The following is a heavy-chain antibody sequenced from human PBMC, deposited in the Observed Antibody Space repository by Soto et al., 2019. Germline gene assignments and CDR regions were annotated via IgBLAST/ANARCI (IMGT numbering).Heavy chain of an antibody. CDR2: IYPGDSDT. Sequence: GESLKISCKGSGYSFTSYWIGWVRQMPGKGLEWMGIIYPGDSDTRYSPSFQGQVTISVDKSISTAYLQWSSLKASDTAMYYCARRGVSMVRPYYYGMDVWGQGTTVTVSS. J-gene: IGHJ6*02. CDR1: GYSFTSYW. V-gene: IGHV5-51*01. D-gene: IGHD5-18*01. CDR3: ARRGVSMVRPYYYGMDV.